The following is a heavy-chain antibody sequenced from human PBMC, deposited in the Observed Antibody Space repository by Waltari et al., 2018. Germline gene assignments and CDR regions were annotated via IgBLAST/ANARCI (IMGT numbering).Heavy chain of an antibody. V-gene: IGHV1-69*02. CDR2: IIPILGIA. Sequence: QVQLVQSGAEVKKPGSSVKVSCKASGGTFSSYTISWVRQAPGQGLEWMGRIIPILGIANYAQKFQVRVTITADKSTSTAYMELSSLRSEDTAVYYCASPTVVTATGNAFDIWGQGTMVTVSS. CDR3: ASPTVVTATGNAFDI. D-gene: IGHD2-21*02. J-gene: IGHJ3*02. CDR1: GGTFSSYT.